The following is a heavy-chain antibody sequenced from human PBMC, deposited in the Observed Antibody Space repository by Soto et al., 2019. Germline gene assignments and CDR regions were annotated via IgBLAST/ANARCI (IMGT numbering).Heavy chain of an antibody. V-gene: IGHV4-59*01. CDR1: GGSIGTYY. D-gene: IGHD5-12*01. Sequence: SETLSLTCTVTGGSIGTYYWTWIRQPPGKGLEWIGNVYYSGSTTYNPSLKSRVTISIDTSKNQFSLKLTSVTAADTAVYFCARARYSAGWEDYWGQGTLVTVSS. CDR2: VYYSGST. CDR3: ARARYSAGWEDY. J-gene: IGHJ4*02.